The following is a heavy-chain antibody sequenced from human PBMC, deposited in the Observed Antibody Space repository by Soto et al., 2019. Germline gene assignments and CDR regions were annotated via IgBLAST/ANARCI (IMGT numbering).Heavy chain of an antibody. CDR1: GDSVSSNSAA. CDR3: AREGAVIEKWLVLYWFDT. CDR2: TYYRSKWYN. Sequence: SQTLSLTCAISGDSVSSNSAAWNWIRQSPSRGLEWLGRTYYRSKWYNDYAVSVKSRITINPDTSKNQFSLQLNSVTPEDTAVYYSAREGAVIEKWLVLYWFDTWGQGTLVTVSS. V-gene: IGHV6-1*01. J-gene: IGHJ5*02. D-gene: IGHD6-19*01.